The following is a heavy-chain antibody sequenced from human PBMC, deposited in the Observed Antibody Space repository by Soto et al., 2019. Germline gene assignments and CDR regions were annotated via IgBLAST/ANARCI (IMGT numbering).Heavy chain of an antibody. V-gene: IGHV1-69*13. CDR1: GYTFSSYG. Sequence: SVKVSCKASGYTFSSYGINWVRQAPGQGLEWMGGIIPMFGTANYAQRFQDRVTITADESTNTVYMELSSLRSEDTAVYFCASGIQLWLRRINNGYSGWGQGTLVTVSS. CDR2: IIPMFGTA. D-gene: IGHD5-18*01. J-gene: IGHJ4*02. CDR3: ASGIQLWLRRINNGYSG.